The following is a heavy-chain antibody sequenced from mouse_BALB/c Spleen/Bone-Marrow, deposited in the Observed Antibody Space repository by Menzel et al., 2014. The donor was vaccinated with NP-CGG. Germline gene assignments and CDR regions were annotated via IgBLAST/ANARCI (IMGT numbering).Heavy chain of an antibody. CDR2: INPSNGRT. J-gene: IGHJ2*01. Sequence: QVQLQQSGAELVKPGASVKLSCKASGYTFTSYWMHWVKQRPGQGLEWIGEINPSNGRTNYNEKFKSKATLTVDKSSSTGYMQLSSLTSEDSAVYYCARRTTTVVATDYWGQGTTLTVSS. CDR1: GYTFTSYW. D-gene: IGHD1-1*01. CDR3: ARRTTTVVATDY. V-gene: IGHV1S81*02.